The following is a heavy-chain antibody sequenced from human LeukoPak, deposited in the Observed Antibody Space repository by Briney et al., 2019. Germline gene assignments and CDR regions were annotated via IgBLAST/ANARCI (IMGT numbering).Heavy chain of an antibody. CDR3: AELGITMIGGV. CDR2: ISRSGSTI. J-gene: IGHJ6*04. CDR1: GFTFSSYE. D-gene: IGHD3-10*02. Sequence: GGSLRLSCAASGFTFSSYEMNRVRQAPGKGLEWVSYISRSGSTIYYADSVKGRFTISRDNAKNSLYLQINSLRAEDTAVYYCAELGITMIGGVWGKGTTVTISS. V-gene: IGHV3-48*03.